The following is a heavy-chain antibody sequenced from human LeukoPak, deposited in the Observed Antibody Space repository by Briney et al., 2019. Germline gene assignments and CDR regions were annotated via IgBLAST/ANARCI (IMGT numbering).Heavy chain of an antibody. D-gene: IGHD5-18*01. J-gene: IGHJ5*02. CDR2: ISYDGSNK. CDR3: AKELQLNWFDP. CDR1: GFTFSSYG. V-gene: IGHV3-30*18. Sequence: GGSLRLSCAASGFTFSSYGMHWVRQAPGKGLEWAAVISYDGSNKYYADSVKGRFTISRDNSKNTLYLQMNSLRAEDTAVYYCAKELQLNWFDPWGQGTLVTVSS.